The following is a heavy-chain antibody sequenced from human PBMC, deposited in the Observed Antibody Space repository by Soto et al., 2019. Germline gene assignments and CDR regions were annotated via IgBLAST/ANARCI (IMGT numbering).Heavy chain of an antibody. D-gene: IGHD2-2*01. CDR1: GGSISSFS. Sequence: SETLSLTCSVSGGSISSFSWSWIRQPPGKGLEWIGYIYFSGSTNYNPSLKSRLTISVDTSKNRFSLNLSSVTAADTGVYYCARGTSWSGMDVWGQGTTVTVSS. J-gene: IGHJ6*02. CDR2: IYFSGST. V-gene: IGHV4-59*01. CDR3: ARGTSWSGMDV.